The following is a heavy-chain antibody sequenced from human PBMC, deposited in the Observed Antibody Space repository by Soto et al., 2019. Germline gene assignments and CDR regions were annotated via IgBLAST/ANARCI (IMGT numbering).Heavy chain of an antibody. CDR3: ARDKSNWNDAGDY. V-gene: IGHV3-74*01. CDR1: GFTFSSYW. Sequence: EVQLVESGGGLVQPGGSLRLSCAASGFTFSSYWMHWVRQVPGKGLLWVSRINDDGSTTNYADSVKGRFTIARDNGKNTLYLQMNSLRADDTAVYYCARDKSNWNDAGDYWGQGTLVTVSS. D-gene: IGHD1-20*01. J-gene: IGHJ4*02. CDR2: INDDGSTT.